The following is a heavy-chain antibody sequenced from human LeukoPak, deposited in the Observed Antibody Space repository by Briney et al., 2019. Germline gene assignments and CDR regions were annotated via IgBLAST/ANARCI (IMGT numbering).Heavy chain of an antibody. CDR2: IRYDGSNK. V-gene: IGHV3-30*02. D-gene: IGHD6-19*01. CDR3: AKDLAEFQWLLAPNWFDP. J-gene: IGHJ5*02. Sequence: GGSLRLSCAASGFTFSSYVMHWVRQAPGKGLEWVAFIRYDGSNKYYADSVKGRFTISRDNSKNTLYLQMNSLRAEDTAVYYCAKDLAEFQWLLAPNWFDPWGQGTLVTVSS. CDR1: GFTFSSYV.